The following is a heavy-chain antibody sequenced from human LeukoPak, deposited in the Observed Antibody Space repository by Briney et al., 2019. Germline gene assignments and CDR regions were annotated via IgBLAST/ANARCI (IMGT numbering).Heavy chain of an antibody. D-gene: IGHD3-10*01. V-gene: IGHV4-39*07. CDR3: ATGRRVYGSGSFFDY. CDR1: GGSISSSGYY. Sequence: SETLSFTCTVSGGSISSSGYYWGWIRQPPGKGLEWIGSIYYSGNTYYNPSLKSRVTISVDTSKNQFSLKLSSVTAADTAVYYCATGRRVYGSGSFFDYWGQGTLVTVSS. J-gene: IGHJ4*02. CDR2: IYYSGNT.